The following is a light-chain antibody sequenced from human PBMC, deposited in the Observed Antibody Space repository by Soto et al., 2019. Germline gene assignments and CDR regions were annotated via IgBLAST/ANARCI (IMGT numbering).Light chain of an antibody. V-gene: IGKV1-39*01. J-gene: IGKJ2*01. CDR3: QQSYSTPDT. CDR1: QSISSY. CDR2: AAS. Sequence: DIQMTKSPSSLSASVGDRVTITCRASQSISSYLNWYQQKPGKAPKLLIYAASSLQSGVPSRFSGSGSGTDFTLTISSLQPEDFATYYCQQSYSTPDTFGQGTKLDIK.